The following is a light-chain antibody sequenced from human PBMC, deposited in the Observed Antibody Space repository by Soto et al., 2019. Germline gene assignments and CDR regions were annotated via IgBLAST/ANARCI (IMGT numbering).Light chain of an antibody. V-gene: IGLV4-69*01. CDR1: SGHSSYA. CDR3: QTWGTGIRV. Sequence: QAVLTQSPSASASLGASVKLTCTLSSGHSSYAIAWHQQQPEKGPRYLMKLNSDGSHSKGDVIPDRFSGSSSGAERYLTIPSLQSEDEADYYCQTWGTGIRVFGGGTKLTVL. J-gene: IGLJ3*02. CDR2: LNSDGSH.